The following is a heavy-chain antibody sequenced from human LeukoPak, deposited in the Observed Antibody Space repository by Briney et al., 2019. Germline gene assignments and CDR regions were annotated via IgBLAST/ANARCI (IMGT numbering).Heavy chain of an antibody. CDR2: ISSTSSTI. Sequence: GGSLRLSCVASGFTFNTYSMNWVRQAPGKGLEWVSYISSTSSTIYYADSVKGRFTISRDNAKNSLYLQMNSLRAEDTAVYYCARGKNLLELLPRIDYWGQGTLVTVSS. CDR3: ARGKNLLELLPRIDY. J-gene: IGHJ4*02. CDR1: GFTFNTYS. V-gene: IGHV3-48*01. D-gene: IGHD3-10*01.